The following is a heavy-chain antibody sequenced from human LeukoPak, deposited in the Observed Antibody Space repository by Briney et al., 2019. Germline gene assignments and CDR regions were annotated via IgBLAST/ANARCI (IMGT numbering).Heavy chain of an antibody. V-gene: IGHV4-59*01. Sequence: TLSPTCTVSGGSISSYFWSWIRQPPGKGLEWIGYVYYSGSTNYNPSLKSRVTISVDTSKKQFSLKLSSATAADTPVYYCARVLDLSKRGLDAFDIWGQGTMVTVSS. CDR3: ARVLDLSKRGLDAFDI. D-gene: IGHD3-16*01. J-gene: IGHJ3*02. CDR1: GGSISSYF. CDR2: VYYSGST.